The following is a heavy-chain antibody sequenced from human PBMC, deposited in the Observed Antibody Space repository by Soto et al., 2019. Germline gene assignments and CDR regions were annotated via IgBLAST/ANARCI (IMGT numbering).Heavy chain of an antibody. D-gene: IGHD5-12*01. CDR2: ISSSSRTI. CDR3: AREWDGDGYNSGWFDP. Sequence: EVQLVESGGGLVQPGGSLRLSCAASGFTFSSYSMNWVRQAPGKGLEWVSYISSSSRTIYCADSVKGRFTISRDNAKNSLYLQMNSLSAEDTAVYYCAREWDGDGYNSGWFDPWGQGTLVTVSS. V-gene: IGHV3-48*01. J-gene: IGHJ5*02. CDR1: GFTFSSYS.